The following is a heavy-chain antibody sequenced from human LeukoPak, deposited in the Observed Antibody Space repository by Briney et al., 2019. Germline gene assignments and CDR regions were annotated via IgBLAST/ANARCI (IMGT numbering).Heavy chain of an antibody. CDR3: ARKVDSSPFDY. CDR2: VSHERDNE. Sequence: GRSLRLSCVASGFIFDSYAMHWVRQAPGKGLEWVGVVSHERDNEHLANSGKGRFTISRDNSRKTLSLQMNGLRSEDTAVYYCARKVDSSPFDYWGQGTLVTVSS. J-gene: IGHJ4*02. CDR1: GFIFDSYA. D-gene: IGHD3-22*01. V-gene: IGHV3-30*04.